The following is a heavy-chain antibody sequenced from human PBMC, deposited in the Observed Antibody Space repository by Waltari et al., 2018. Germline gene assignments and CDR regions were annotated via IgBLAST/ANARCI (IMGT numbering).Heavy chain of an antibody. D-gene: IGHD3-3*01. V-gene: IGHV1-69*01. J-gene: IGHJ4*02. CDR2: IIPSVGTA. CDR1: GGTFSSYA. Sequence: QVQLVQSGAEVTKPGSSVKVSCKASGGTFSSYAISWVRPAPGQGLEWMGGIIPSVGTANYGQKFQGRGTITADESTSTAYMELSSLKASDTAMYYCARQGVILESDSASDYWGQGTLVTVSS. CDR3: ARQGVILESDSASDY.